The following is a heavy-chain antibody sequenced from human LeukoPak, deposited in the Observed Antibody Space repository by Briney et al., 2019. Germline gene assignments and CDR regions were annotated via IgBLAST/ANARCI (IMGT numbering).Heavy chain of an antibody. Sequence: GESLKISCQGSGYTFTSYWIAWVRQTPGKGLEWMGTIYPGDSDTRYSPSFQGQVTISADKSISTAYLQWSSLKASDTAMYYCARGGSSSWYGTNWFDPWGQGTLVTVSS. CDR2: IYPGDSDT. CDR1: GYTFTSYW. J-gene: IGHJ5*02. CDR3: ARGGSSSWYGTNWFDP. D-gene: IGHD6-13*01. V-gene: IGHV5-51*01.